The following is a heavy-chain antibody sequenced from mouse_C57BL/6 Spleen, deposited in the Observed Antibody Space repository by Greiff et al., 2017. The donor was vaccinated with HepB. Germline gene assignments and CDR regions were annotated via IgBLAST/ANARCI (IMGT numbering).Heavy chain of an antibody. CDR3: ARYSNYCFDY. V-gene: IGHV1-50*01. J-gene: IGHJ2*01. D-gene: IGHD2-5*01. CDR2: IDPSDSYT. Sequence: VQLQQPGAELVKPGASVKLSCKASGYTFTSYWMQWVKQRPGQGLEWIGEIDPSDSYTNYNQKFKGKATLTVDTSSSTAYMQLSSLTSEDSAVYYCARYSNYCFDYWGQGTTLTVSS. CDR1: GYTFTSYW.